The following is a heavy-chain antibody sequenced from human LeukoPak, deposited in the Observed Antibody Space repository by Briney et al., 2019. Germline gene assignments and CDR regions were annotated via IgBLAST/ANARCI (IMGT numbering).Heavy chain of an antibody. V-gene: IGHV3-48*03. CDR2: IRRSGSKI. Sequence: QSGGCMRLSCAVSGFTFSSYEMNWVRQAARKGLEWVAYIRRSGSKIYYADSVTGRFTISRDNAKNSLYLQMNSLRAEDRAVYYCARLGITMIGGVWGKGTTVTISS. CDR3: ARLGITMIGGV. D-gene: IGHD3-10*02. CDR1: GFTFSSYE. J-gene: IGHJ6*04.